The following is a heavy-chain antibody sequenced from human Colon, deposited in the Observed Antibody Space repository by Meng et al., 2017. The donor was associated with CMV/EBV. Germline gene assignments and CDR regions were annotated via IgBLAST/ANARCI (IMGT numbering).Heavy chain of an antibody. V-gene: IGHV4-39*07. Sequence: SETLSLTCTVPGGSISHSNYYWVWIRQSPGKGLEWIGTIHHLGSAYYNPSLKSRVTVSRDTSTNVFSLKVRSVTAADTAVYYCARGNVHPTANLDSWGQRLLVTVSS. CDR2: IHHLGSA. CDR3: ARGNVHPTANLDS. J-gene: IGHJ4*02. CDR1: GGSISHSNYY.